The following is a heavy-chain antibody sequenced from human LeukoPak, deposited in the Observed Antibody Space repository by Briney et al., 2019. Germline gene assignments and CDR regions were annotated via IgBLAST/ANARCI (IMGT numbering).Heavy chain of an antibody. CDR3: ASGLSGWPYFDY. V-gene: IGHV3-23*01. Sequence: GGSLRLSCAASGFTFSSYAMSWVRQAPGKGLEWVSTISGSGDSTYYADSVKGRFTISRDNSKNTLYLQMNSLRAEDTAVYYCASGLSGWPYFDYWGQGTLVTVSS. CDR2: ISGSGDST. CDR1: GFTFSSYA. D-gene: IGHD6-25*01. J-gene: IGHJ4*02.